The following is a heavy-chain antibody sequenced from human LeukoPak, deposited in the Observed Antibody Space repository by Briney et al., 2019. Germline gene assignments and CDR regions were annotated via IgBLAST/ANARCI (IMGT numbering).Heavy chain of an antibody. D-gene: IGHD6-13*01. Sequence: PGRSLRLSCTASGFTFGDYVMSWVRQAPGKGLEWVGFIRSKPYGGTTEYAASVKVRFIISRDDSKTIAYLQMNSLKSEDTAVYYCTTGSATGTGSGYWGQGTLVTVSS. CDR3: TTGSATGTGSGY. V-gene: IGHV3-49*04. J-gene: IGHJ4*02. CDR2: IRSKPYGGTT. CDR1: GFTFGDYV.